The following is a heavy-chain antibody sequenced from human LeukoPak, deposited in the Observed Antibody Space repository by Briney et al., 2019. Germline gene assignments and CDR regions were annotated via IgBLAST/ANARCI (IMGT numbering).Heavy chain of an antibody. D-gene: IGHD4-17*01. CDR3: ARNYGDYGGRFDY. J-gene: IGHJ4*02. CDR1: GYTFTGYY. Sequence: ASVKVSCKASGYTFTGYYMHWVRQAPGQGLEWMGRINPSGGSTSYAQKFQGRVTMTRDTSTSTVYMELSSLRSEDTAVYYCARNYGDYGGRFDYWGQGTLVTVSS. V-gene: IGHV1-46*01. CDR2: INPSGGST.